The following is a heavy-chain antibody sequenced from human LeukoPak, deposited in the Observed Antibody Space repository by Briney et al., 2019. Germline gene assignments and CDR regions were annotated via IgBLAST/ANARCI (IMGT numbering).Heavy chain of an antibody. Sequence: GASVRVSCKASGYTFTSYGISWVRQAPGQGLEWMGWISAYNGNTNYAQKLQGRVTMTTDTSTSTAYMELRSLRSDDTAVYYCARGSNYYDSSGYLVFDYWGQGTLVTVSS. CDR1: GYTFTSYG. D-gene: IGHD3-22*01. J-gene: IGHJ4*02. CDR2: ISAYNGNT. V-gene: IGHV1-18*01. CDR3: ARGSNYYDSSGYLVFDY.